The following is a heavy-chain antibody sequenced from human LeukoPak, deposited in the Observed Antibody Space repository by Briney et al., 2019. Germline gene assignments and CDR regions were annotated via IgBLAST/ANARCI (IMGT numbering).Heavy chain of an antibody. Sequence: GGSLRLSCAASGFAFSSYAMNWARQAPGKGLEWVSAISGSGGSTYYADSVKGRFTISRDNSKNTLYLQMNSLRAEDTAVYYCAKGLRNYYYYGMDVWGQGTTVTVSS. V-gene: IGHV3-23*01. CDR2: ISGSGGST. D-gene: IGHD4-17*01. J-gene: IGHJ6*02. CDR3: AKGLRNYYYYGMDV. CDR1: GFAFSSYA.